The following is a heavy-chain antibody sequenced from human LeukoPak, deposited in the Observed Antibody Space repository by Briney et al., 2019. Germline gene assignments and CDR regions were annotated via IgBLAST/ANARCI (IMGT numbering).Heavy chain of an antibody. D-gene: IGHD2-8*01. CDR1: GFTFSSYA. CDR3: AKDLQLIMLGYFDY. CDR2: ISGGGGNT. Sequence: QAGGSLRLSCAASGFTFSSYAMTWVRQAPGKGLEWVSGISGGGGNTYYADSVKGRFTISRDNSKNTLYLQMNTLRAEDTAVYYRAKDLQLIMLGYFDYWGQGTLVTVSS. V-gene: IGHV3-23*01. J-gene: IGHJ4*02.